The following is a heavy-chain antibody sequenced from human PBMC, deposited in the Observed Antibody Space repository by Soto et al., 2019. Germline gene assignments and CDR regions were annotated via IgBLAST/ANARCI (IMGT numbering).Heavy chain of an antibody. Sequence: QVQLVQSAGEVKKPGASAIVSCQASGYTFRNYIIAWLRQAPGQGLEWMGWISPYNGNTNYARMFRGRVTPTKDTSTSAAYLKLRNLGSDDASTYYCAKYCAGDACYSRHYYAMEVGGQGTRVSV. J-gene: IGHJ6*02. CDR2: ISPYNGNT. CDR3: AKYCAGDACYSRHYYAMEV. D-gene: IGHD2-21*01. V-gene: IGHV1-18*01. CDR1: GYTFRNYI.